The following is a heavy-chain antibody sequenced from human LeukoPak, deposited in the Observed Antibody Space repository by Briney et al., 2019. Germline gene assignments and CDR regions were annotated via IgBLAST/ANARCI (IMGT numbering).Heavy chain of an antibody. CDR3: AREMSGGSCFDY. J-gene: IGHJ4*02. V-gene: IGHV3-7*01. Sequence: GGSLRLSCAASGFTLSSYWMSWVRQAPGKGLEWVANIKRDGSEKYYVDSVKGRFTISRDNAKNSLYLQMNSLRAEGTAVFYCAREMSGGSCFDYWGQGTLVTVSS. CDR2: IKRDGSEK. D-gene: IGHD2-15*01. CDR1: GFTLSSYW.